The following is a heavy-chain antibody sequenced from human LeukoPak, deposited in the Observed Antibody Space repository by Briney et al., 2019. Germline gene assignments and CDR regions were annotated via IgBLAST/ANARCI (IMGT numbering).Heavy chain of an antibody. CDR1: GYSISSGYY. Sequence: SETLSLTCTVSGYSISSGYYWGWIRQPPGKGLEWIGTFYHSGSTYYKSPLRSRVTISVDTSKNQFSLKLSSVTAADTAVYYCARHVRKRGIAVAGTPGWFDPWGQGTLVTVSS. J-gene: IGHJ5*02. D-gene: IGHD6-19*01. CDR3: ARHVRKRGIAVAGTPGWFDP. V-gene: IGHV4-38-2*02. CDR2: FYHSGST.